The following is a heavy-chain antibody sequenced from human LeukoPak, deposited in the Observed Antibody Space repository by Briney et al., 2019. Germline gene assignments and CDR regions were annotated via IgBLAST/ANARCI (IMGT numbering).Heavy chain of an antibody. Sequence: GGSLRRSCAASGFTVSSNYRSWVRQAPGKGLEWVSVIYSGGSTYYADSVKGRFTISRDNSKNTLYLQMNSLRAEDTAVYYCARGEVDLDYWGQGTLVTVSS. V-gene: IGHV3-66*01. CDR1: GFTVSSNY. D-gene: IGHD1-26*01. CDR2: IYSGGST. CDR3: ARGEVDLDY. J-gene: IGHJ4*02.